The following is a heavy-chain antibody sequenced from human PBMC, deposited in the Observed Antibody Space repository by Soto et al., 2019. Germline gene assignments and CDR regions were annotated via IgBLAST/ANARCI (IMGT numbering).Heavy chain of an antibody. CDR1: GFIFSRHW. CDR3: ARYSGWFIDY. J-gene: IGHJ4*02. V-gene: IGHV3-7*05. CDR2: IKHDGTET. D-gene: IGHD1-26*01. Sequence: VQLVESGGDLVRPGGSLRLSCAASGFIFSRHWMTWVRQAPGKGLEWVANIKHDGTETYLVDSVRGRLTISRDNAKNSVYLKMNSLRVEETAVYYCARYSGWFIDYWGQGTLVTVSS.